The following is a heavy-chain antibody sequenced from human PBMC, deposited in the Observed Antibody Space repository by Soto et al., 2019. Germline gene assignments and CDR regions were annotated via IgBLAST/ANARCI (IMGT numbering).Heavy chain of an antibody. CDR3: AIDADYYDSSGYDPAFDI. J-gene: IGHJ3*02. CDR1: GYTFTSYG. CDR2: ISAYNGNT. Sequence: ASVKVSCKASGYTFTSYGISWVRQAPGQGLEWMGWISAYNGNTNYAQKTQGRVTITTDTSTSTAYMELRSLKSDDTAENYCAIDADYYDSSGYDPAFDIWGQGTMVTVSS. D-gene: IGHD3-22*01. V-gene: IGHV1-18*01.